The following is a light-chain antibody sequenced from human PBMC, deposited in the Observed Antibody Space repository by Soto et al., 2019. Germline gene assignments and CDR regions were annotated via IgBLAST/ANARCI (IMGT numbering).Light chain of an antibody. CDR3: QQYNSYS. V-gene: IGKV1-5*02. CDR2: HAS. CDR1: QSISNW. Sequence: YHLSVAAYLANRVSIICRARQSISNWLAWYQQKPGTAPKVLIYHASNLQSGVPSRFSGSGSGTEFTFSISSLQPDDFATYYWQQYNSYSFGHGTKVDI. J-gene: IGKJ1*01.